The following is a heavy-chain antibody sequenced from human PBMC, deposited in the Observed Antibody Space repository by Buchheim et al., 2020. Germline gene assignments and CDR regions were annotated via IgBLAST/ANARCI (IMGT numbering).Heavy chain of an antibody. J-gene: IGHJ4*02. V-gene: IGHV3-23*01. Sequence: EVQLLESGGGLVQPGGSLRLSCAASGFTFSSYAMSWVRQAPGKGLEWVSAISGSGGSTYYADSVKGRFTISRDNSKNTLYLQMNSLRAEDTAVYYCAKDNRRDKQWLVRWGLYFDYWGQGTL. CDR3: AKDNRRDKQWLVRWGLYFDY. D-gene: IGHD6-19*01. CDR2: ISGSGGST. CDR1: GFTFSSYA.